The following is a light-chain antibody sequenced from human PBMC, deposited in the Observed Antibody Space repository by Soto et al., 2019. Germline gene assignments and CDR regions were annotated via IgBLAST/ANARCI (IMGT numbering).Light chain of an antibody. Sequence: QSVLTQSPSASGTPGQRVTISCSGSSSNIGSNSVNWYQQLPGPAPKLLMDGNNQRPSGVPDRFSGSKSGTSASLAISGLQSEDEADYYCAAWDGSLNAVVFGGGTKLTVL. CDR3: AAWDGSLNAVV. CDR1: SSNIGSNS. J-gene: IGLJ2*01. CDR2: GNN. V-gene: IGLV1-44*01.